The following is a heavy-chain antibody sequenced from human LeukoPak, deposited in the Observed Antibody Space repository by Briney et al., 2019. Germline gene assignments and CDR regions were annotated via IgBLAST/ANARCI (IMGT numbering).Heavy chain of an antibody. Sequence: GGSLRLSCAASGFTFSSYAMHWVRQAPGKGLEWVAVISYDGSNKYYADSVKGRFTISRDNSKNTLYPQMNSLRAEDTAVYYCARALRNIAGAGTGFDYWGQGTLVTVSS. J-gene: IGHJ4*02. CDR1: GFTFSSYA. V-gene: IGHV3-30*04. CDR2: ISYDGSNK. D-gene: IGHD6-19*01. CDR3: ARALRNIAGAGTGFDY.